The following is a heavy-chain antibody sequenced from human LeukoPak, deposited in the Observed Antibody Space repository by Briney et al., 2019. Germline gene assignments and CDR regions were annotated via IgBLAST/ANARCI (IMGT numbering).Heavy chain of an antibody. CDR1: GFTFSSYT. CDR2: ISSSSGYI. Sequence: GGSLRLSCAASGFTFSSYTMNWVRQAPGKGLEWVSSISSSSGYIYYADSVKGRFTISRDNAKNSLYLQLNSLRAEDTAVYYCVNDCSSSSCYDYWGQGTLATVSS. J-gene: IGHJ4*02. D-gene: IGHD2-2*01. CDR3: VNDCSSSSCYDY. V-gene: IGHV3-21*01.